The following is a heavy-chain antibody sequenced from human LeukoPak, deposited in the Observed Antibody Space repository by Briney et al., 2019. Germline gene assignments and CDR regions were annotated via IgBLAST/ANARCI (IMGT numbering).Heavy chain of an antibody. J-gene: IGHJ6*03. Sequence: GGSLRLSCAASGFTFSSYSMNWVRQAPGKGLEWVSSISSSSSYIYYADSVKGRFTISRDNAKNSLYLQMNSLRAEDTAIYYCAKNGDRGAYCSGGSCYPYYYYYIDVWGKGTTVTISS. CDR2: ISSSSSYI. D-gene: IGHD2-15*01. CDR1: GFTFSSYS. V-gene: IGHV3-21*04. CDR3: AKNGDRGAYCSGGSCYPYYYYYIDV.